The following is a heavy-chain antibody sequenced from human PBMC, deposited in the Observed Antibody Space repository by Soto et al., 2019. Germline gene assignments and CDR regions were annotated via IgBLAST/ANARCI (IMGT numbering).Heavy chain of an antibody. J-gene: IGHJ4*02. CDR2: IEQHESEK. V-gene: IGHV3-7*03. Sequence: GGSLRLSCTASGFIFSSYWMNWVRQAPGEGLAWVANIEQHESEKYYVDSVKGRFTISRDNAKNSLYLQMNSLRAEDTAVYYCARGPLDYWGQGTLVTVSS. CDR3: ARGPLDY. CDR1: GFIFSSYW.